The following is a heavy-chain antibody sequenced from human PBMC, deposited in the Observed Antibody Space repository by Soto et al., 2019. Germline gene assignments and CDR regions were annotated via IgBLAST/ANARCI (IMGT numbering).Heavy chain of an antibody. Sequence: QVQLVQSGAEVKNPGASVKVSCRASGYTLSNNYGISWVRQAPGQGLEWMGWINSYNGVTNNARKFQDRVTLTTDASTTTAYMELRSLRSDDTAIYYCARDHQNYGSLDYWGQGTLVTVSS. V-gene: IGHV1-18*01. CDR3: ARDHQNYGSLDY. J-gene: IGHJ4*02. CDR1: GYTLSNNYG. D-gene: IGHD4-17*01. CDR2: INSYNGVT.